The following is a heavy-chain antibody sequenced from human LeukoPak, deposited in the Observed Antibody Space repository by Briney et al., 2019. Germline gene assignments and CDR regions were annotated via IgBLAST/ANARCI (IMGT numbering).Heavy chain of an antibody. V-gene: IGHV4-4*07. J-gene: IGHJ4*02. D-gene: IGHD6-6*01. Sequence: SETLSLTRTVSGCSISPYYWTWIRQPAGKGLEWIGRISSSGITNYNPSLKSRVSMSLDTSRDQFALNLNSVTAADTAVYFCAREGRSTSSEYWGQGTLVTVSS. CDR1: GCSISPYY. CDR2: ISSSGIT. CDR3: AREGRSTSSEY.